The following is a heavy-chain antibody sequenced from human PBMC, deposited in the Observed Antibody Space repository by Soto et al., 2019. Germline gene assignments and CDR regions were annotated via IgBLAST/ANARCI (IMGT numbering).Heavy chain of an antibody. CDR2: INSDGSST. CDR3: ARDDYSNYGTSYYYGMDV. D-gene: IGHD4-4*01. Sequence: INSDGSSTSYADSVKGRFTISRDNAKNTLYLQMNSLRAEDTAVYYCARDDYSNYGTSYYYGMDVWGQGTTVTVS. J-gene: IGHJ6*02. V-gene: IGHV3-74*01.